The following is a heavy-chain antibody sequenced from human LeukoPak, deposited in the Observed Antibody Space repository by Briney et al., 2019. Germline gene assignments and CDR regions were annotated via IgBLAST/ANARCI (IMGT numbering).Heavy chain of an antibody. CDR1: GFTFSSYA. CDR3: ARTRAATHLLFDY. CDR2: IKEDGSEK. V-gene: IGHV3-7*01. D-gene: IGHD2-15*01. J-gene: IGHJ4*02. Sequence: GGSLRLSCAASGFTFSSYAMNWVRQAPGKGLEWVANIKEDGSEKNYVDSVKDRFTISRDNAKNSLYLQMNSLRAEDTAVYYCARTRAATHLLFDYWGQGTLVTVSS.